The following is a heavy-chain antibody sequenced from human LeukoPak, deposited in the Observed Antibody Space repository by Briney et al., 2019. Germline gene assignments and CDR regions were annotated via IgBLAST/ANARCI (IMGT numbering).Heavy chain of an antibody. CDR3: ARDSGSSWYKGLDY. CDR1: GLTFSTSS. J-gene: IGHJ4*02. V-gene: IGHV3-21*01. CDR2: ISDNSIYI. D-gene: IGHD6-13*01. Sequence: GGSLRLSCAAAGLTFSTSSMNWVRQAPGKGLEWVSSISDNSIYIYYADSVKRRFTISRDNAKNSLFLQMNSLRAEDTAVYYCARDSGSSWYKGLDYWGQGTLVTVSS.